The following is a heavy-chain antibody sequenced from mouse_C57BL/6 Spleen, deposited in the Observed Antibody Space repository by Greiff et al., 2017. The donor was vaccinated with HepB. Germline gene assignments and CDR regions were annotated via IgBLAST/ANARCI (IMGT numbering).Heavy chain of an antibody. V-gene: IGHV1-82*01. CDR3: ARSELRRGFAY. Sequence: QVQLQQSGPELVKPGASVKISCKASGYAFSSSWMNWVKQRPGKGLEWIGRIYPGDGDTNYNGKFKGKATLTADKSSSTAYMQLSSLTSEDSAVYFCARSELRRGFAYWGQGTLVTVSA. CDR1: GYAFSSSW. D-gene: IGHD1-1*01. J-gene: IGHJ3*01. CDR2: IYPGDGDT.